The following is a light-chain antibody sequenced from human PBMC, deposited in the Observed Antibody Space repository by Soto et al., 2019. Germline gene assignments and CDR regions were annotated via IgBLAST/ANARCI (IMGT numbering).Light chain of an antibody. CDR1: SSDVGGYNY. V-gene: IGLV2-14*01. CDR3: SSFTSSSTQV. J-gene: IGLJ3*02. CDR2: EVN. Sequence: QSVLTQPASVSGSLGQSITISCTGTSSDVGGYNYVSWYQQHPGKVPKLMIYEVNNRPSGVSNRFSGSKSANTASLTISGLQADDEADYYCSSFTSSSTQVFGGGTKSPS.